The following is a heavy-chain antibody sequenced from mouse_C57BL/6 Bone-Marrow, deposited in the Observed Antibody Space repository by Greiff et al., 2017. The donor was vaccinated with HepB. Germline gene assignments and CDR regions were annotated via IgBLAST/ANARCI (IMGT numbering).Heavy chain of an antibody. CDR3: TKGGAGMSVFSD. J-gene: IGHJ3*01. CDR2: IRLKSDNYAT. CDR1: GFTFSNYW. D-gene: IGHD4-1*01. Sequence: EVKLVESGGGLVQPGGSMKLSCVASGFTFSNYWMNWVRQSPEKGLEWVAQIRLKSDNYATHYAESVKGRFTISRDDSKSSVYLQMNNLRAEDTGIYYCTKGGAGMSVFSDWGQGTLVTVSA. V-gene: IGHV6-3*01.